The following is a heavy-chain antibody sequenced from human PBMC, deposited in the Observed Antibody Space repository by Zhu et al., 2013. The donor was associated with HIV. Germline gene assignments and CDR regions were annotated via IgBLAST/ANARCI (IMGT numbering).Heavy chain of an antibody. Sequence: QVQLVQSGAEVKKPGASVKVSCKASGYTFTSYAMHWVRQAPGQRLEWMGWINAGNGNTKYSQKFQGRVTITRDTSASTAYMELSSLRSEDTAVYYCAREAAGYSSSWYVGEEHNWFDPWGQGTLVTVSS. D-gene: IGHD6-13*01. CDR2: INAGNGNT. CDR3: AREAAGYSSSWYVGEEHNWFDP. J-gene: IGHJ5*02. V-gene: IGHV1-3*01. CDR1: GYTFTSYA.